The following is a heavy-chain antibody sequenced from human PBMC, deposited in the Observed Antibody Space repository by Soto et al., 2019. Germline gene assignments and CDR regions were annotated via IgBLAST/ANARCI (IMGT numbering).Heavy chain of an antibody. D-gene: IGHD1-7*01. CDR2: INGDGSST. Sequence: EVQLVESGGGLVQPGGSLRLSCVASGFTFSNYWIHWVRQAPGKGLVWVSRINGDGSSTNYADSVKGQFTISRDNAKNTVYLQMNSLRVEDTAVYYCARGARNYYYLDCWGQGTLVTVSS. J-gene: IGHJ4*02. V-gene: IGHV3-74*01. CDR1: GFTFSNYW. CDR3: ARGARNYYYLDC.